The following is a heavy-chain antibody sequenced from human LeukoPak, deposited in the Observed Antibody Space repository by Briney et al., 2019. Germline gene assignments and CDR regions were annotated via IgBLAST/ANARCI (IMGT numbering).Heavy chain of an antibody. V-gene: IGHV3-21*01. CDR3: ARAKDYGDYPPDY. CDR2: ISSSSSYI. J-gene: IGHJ4*02. D-gene: IGHD4-17*01. CDR1: GFTFSSYS. Sequence: PGGSLRLSCAASGFTFSSYSMNWVRQARGKGLEWVSSISSSSSYIYYADSVKGRFTISRDNAKNSLYLQMNSPRAEDTAVYYCARAKDYGDYPPDYWGQGTLVTVSS.